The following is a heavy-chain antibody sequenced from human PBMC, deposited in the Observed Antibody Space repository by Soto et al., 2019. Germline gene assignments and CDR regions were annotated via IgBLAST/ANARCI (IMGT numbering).Heavy chain of an antibody. J-gene: IGHJ6*03. Sequence: QVQLQESGPGLVKPSGTLSLTFAISSGSVNTNNWWSWVRQPPGTGLEWIGEIFHSGFTNYNPSLKSRVTISLDKSKNEFSLRLTSVTAADTAVYFCASTSPQYYYYIDVWGKGITVFVS. CDR2: IFHSGFT. D-gene: IGHD4-4*01. CDR1: SGSVNTNNW. V-gene: IGHV4-4*02. CDR3: ASTSPQYYYYIDV.